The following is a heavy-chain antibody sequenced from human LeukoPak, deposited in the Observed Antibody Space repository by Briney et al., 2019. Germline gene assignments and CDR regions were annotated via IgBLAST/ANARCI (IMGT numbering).Heavy chain of an antibody. J-gene: IGHJ6*03. V-gene: IGHV3-7*01. D-gene: IGHD3-22*01. CDR1: GFTFSSYW. Sequence: GGSLRLSCAASGFTFSSYWMSWVRRAPGKGLEWVANIKQDGSEKYYVDSVKGRFTISRDNAKNSLYLQMNSLRAEDTAVYYCARAGTYYYDSSGYLRDYYYYYMDVWGKGTTVTVSS. CDR3: ARAGTYYYDSSGYLRDYYYYYMDV. CDR2: IKQDGSEK.